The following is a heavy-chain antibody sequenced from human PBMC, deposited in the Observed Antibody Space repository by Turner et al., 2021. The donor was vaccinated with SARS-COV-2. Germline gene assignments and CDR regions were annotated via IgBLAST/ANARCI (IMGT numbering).Heavy chain of an antibody. J-gene: IGHJ5*02. CDR3: ARARGVDYYDSSGQRFDP. V-gene: IGHV1-69*01. Sequence: QVQLVQSGAEVKKPGSSVKVSCQASGCTFNTYAISWVRQAPGQGLEWMGGIIPIFGTANYAQKFQGRDTITADESTSTAYMELSSLRSEDTAVYYCARARGVDYYDSSGQRFDPWGQGTLVTVSS. D-gene: IGHD3-22*01. CDR1: GCTFNTYA. CDR2: IIPIFGTA.